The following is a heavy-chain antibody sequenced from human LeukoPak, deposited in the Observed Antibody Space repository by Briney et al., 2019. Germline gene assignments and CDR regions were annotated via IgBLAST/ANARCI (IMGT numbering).Heavy chain of an antibody. V-gene: IGHV3-74*01. Sequence: GGSLRLSCAASGFTFGSYWMHWVRQAPGKGLVWVSRINSDGSSTNYADAVKGRFTISRDNAKNTLYLQMNSLRAEDTAVYYCARGEGNKYGSIDYWGQGTLVTVSS. CDR2: INSDGSST. D-gene: IGHD1/OR15-1a*01. CDR1: GFTFGSYW. CDR3: ARGEGNKYGSIDY. J-gene: IGHJ4*02.